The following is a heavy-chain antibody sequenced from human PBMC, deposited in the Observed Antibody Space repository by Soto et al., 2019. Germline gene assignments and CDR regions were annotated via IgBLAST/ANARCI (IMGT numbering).Heavy chain of an antibody. Sequence: QVQLVQSGAEVKKPGSSVKVSCKASGGTFRTSAISWVRQAPGQGVEWVGGIMPVFRRPKYAQNFQDRVTIPADESRSTASMELNSLRSDDTAVYYCARDKDRLQLGGNYYFMLDAWGQGTAVTVSS. CDR3: ARDKDRLQLGGNYYFMLDA. V-gene: IGHV1-69*12. CDR2: IMPVFRRP. CDR1: GGTFRTSA. J-gene: IGHJ6*02. D-gene: IGHD1-26*01.